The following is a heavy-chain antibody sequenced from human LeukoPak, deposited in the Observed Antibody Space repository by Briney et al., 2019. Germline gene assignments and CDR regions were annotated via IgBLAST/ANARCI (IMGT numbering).Heavy chain of an antibody. CDR2: IGTAGDT. J-gene: IGHJ4*02. CDR3: AGSIQLWLRTNYFDY. CDR1: GFTFSSYD. V-gene: IGHV3-13*01. D-gene: IGHD5-18*01. Sequence: GGSLRLSCAASGFTFSSYDMHWVRQATGKGLEWVSAIGTAGDTYYPGSVKGRFTISRENAKNSLYLQMNSLRAEDTAVYYCAGSIQLWLRTNYFDYWGQGTLVTVSS.